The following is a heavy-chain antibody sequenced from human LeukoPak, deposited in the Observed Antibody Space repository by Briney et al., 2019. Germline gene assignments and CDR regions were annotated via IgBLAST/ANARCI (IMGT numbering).Heavy chain of an antibody. J-gene: IGHJ4*02. D-gene: IGHD3-10*01. Sequence: GGSLRLSCAASGFTFDDYAMHWVRQAPGKGLEWVSHISWNGGTIGYADSVKGRFTISRDNAKNSLYLQMNSPRAEDTALYYCAKGSYGSGSYSDYWGQGTLVTVSS. CDR2: ISWNGGTI. CDR1: GFTFDDYA. V-gene: IGHV3-9*01. CDR3: AKGSYGSGSYSDY.